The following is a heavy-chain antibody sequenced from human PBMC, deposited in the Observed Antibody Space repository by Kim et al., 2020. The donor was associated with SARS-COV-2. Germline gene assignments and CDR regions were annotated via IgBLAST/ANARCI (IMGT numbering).Heavy chain of an antibody. V-gene: IGHV4-34*01. CDR2: INHSGST. CDR3: ARGQNGVVYWYFDL. Sequence: SETLSLTCAVYGGSFSGYYWSWIRQPPGKGLEWIGEINHSGSTNYNPSLKSRVTISVDTSKNQFSLKLSSVTAADTAVYYCARGQNGVVYWYFDLWGRGTLVTVSS. D-gene: IGHD4-17*01. CDR1: GGSFSGYY. J-gene: IGHJ2*01.